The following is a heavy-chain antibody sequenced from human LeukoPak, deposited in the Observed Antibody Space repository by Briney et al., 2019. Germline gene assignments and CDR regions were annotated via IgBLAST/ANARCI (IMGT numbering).Heavy chain of an antibody. CDR1: VHSISRGGSF. CDR2: IYHSGST. J-gene: IGHJ3*02. V-gene: IGHV4-30-2*01. CDR3: ARYDYGDYVNAFDI. D-gene: IGHD4-17*01. Sequence: SETLSLICAVSVHSISRGGSFWTWIRQPPGKGLEWIGYIYHSGSTYYNPSLKSRVTISVDRSKNQFSLKLSSVTAADTAVYYCARYDYGDYVNAFDIWGQGTMVTVSS.